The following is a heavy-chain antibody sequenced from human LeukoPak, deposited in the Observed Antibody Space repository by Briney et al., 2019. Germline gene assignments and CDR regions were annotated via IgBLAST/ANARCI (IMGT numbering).Heavy chain of an antibody. V-gene: IGHV3-30*18. CDR1: GFTFSNAW. J-gene: IGHJ4*02. D-gene: IGHD3-22*01. CDR3: AKDHNYYDSSGNPPADY. Sequence: GGSLRLSCAASGFTFSNAWMSWVRQAPGKGLEWVAVISYDGSNKYYADSVKGRFTISRDNSKNTLYLQMNSLRAEDTAVYYCAKDHNYYDSSGNPPADYWGQGTLVTVSA. CDR2: ISYDGSNK.